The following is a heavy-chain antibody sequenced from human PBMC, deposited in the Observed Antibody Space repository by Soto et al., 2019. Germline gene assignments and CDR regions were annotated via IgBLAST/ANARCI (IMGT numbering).Heavy chain of an antibody. V-gene: IGHV3-30-3*01. CDR3: ARPVIVGATWGAFDI. D-gene: IGHD1-26*01. CDR2: ISYDGSNK. J-gene: IGHJ3*02. CDR1: GFTFSSYA. Sequence: PGGSLRLSCAASGFTFSSYAMHWVRQAPGKGLEWVAVISYDGSNKYYADSVKGRFTISRDNSKNTLYLQMNSLRAEDTAVYYCARPVIVGATWGAFDIWGQGTMVTVSS.